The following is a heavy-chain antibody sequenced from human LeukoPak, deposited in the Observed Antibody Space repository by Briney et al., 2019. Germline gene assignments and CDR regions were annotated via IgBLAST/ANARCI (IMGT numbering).Heavy chain of an antibody. CDR3: AKVSHGASD. Sequence: SVKVSCKASGGTFSSYAATWVRQAPGQGLEWMGRIIPIIGVVNYARKFQGRVTITADTSTAYLELSSLRSDDTAVYYCAKVSHGASDWGQGTLVTVSS. J-gene: IGHJ4*02. CDR2: IIPIIGVV. V-gene: IGHV1-69*04. D-gene: IGHD3-10*01. CDR1: GGTFSSYA.